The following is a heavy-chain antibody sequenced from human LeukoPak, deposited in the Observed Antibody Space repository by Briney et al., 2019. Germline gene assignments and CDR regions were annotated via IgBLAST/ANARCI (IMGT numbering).Heavy chain of an antibody. D-gene: IGHD4-11*01. CDR1: GFTFSSYA. V-gene: IGHV3-30-3*01. J-gene: IGHJ4*02. CDR3: ARDMDSNRLGY. CDR2: ISYDGSNK. Sequence: PGGSLRLSCAASGFTFSSYAMHWVRQAPGKGLEWVAVISYDGSNKYYADSVKGRFTISRDNSKNTLYLQMNSLRAEDTAVYYCARDMDSNRLGYWGQGTLVTVSS.